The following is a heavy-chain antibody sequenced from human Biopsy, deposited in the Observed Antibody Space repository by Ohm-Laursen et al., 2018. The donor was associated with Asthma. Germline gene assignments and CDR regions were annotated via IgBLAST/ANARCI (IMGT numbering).Heavy chain of an antibody. Sequence: TLSLTWSVGGAYIGSRDHHWSWIRQSPGTGLEWIGFVFWSGITHYNRSLERRLSISIDTTRNEFSMTLRSVTAADTAVYFCARVASYGDLYFGIDVWGPGTTVSVS. CDR1: GAYIGSRDHH. V-gene: IGHV4-30-4*01. J-gene: IGHJ6*02. CDR3: ARVASYGDLYFGIDV. CDR2: VFWSGIT. D-gene: IGHD4-17*01.